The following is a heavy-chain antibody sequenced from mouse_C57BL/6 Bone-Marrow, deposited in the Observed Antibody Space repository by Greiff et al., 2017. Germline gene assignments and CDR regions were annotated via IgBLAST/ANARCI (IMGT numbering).Heavy chain of an antibody. J-gene: IGHJ1*03. CDR1: GFNIKDDY. CDR3: TLGYFDV. CDR2: IDPENGDT. Sequence: VQLQQSGAELVRPGASVKLSCTASGFNIKDDYMHWVKQRPEQGLEWIGWIDPENGDTEYASKFQGKATITADTSSNTAYLQLSSLTSEDTAVFYCTLGYFDVWGTGTTVTVSS. V-gene: IGHV14-4*01.